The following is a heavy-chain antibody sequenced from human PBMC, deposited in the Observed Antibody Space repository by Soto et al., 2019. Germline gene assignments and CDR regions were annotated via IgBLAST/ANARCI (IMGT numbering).Heavy chain of an antibody. D-gene: IGHD3-22*01. Sequence: GGSLRLSCAASGFTFSSYGMHWVRQAPGKGLEWVAVISYDGSNKYYAESVKGRFTISRGNSKNTLYLQMNSLRAEDTAVYFFAKGTGYYDSSGSVTWFDPWGQGTLVTVSS. J-gene: IGHJ5*02. CDR3: AKGTGYYDSSGSVTWFDP. CDR2: ISYDGSNK. CDR1: GFTFSSYG. V-gene: IGHV3-30*18.